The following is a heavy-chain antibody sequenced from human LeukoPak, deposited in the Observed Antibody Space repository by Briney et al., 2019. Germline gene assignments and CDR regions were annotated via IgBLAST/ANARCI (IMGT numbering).Heavy chain of an antibody. J-gene: IGHJ4*02. CDR3: AMTAVAGTRDY. CDR1: GFTVSSNY. CDR2: IYSGGST. V-gene: IGHV3-66*01. D-gene: IGHD6-19*01. Sequence: GGSLRLSCAASGFTVSSNYMSWVRQAPGKGLEWVSVIYSGGSTYYADSVKGRFTISRDNSKNTLYLQMNSLRAEDTAVYYCAMTAVAGTRDYWGQGTLVTVSS.